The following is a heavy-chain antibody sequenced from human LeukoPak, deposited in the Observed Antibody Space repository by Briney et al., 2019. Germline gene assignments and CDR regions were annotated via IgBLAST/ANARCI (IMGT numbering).Heavy chain of an antibody. Sequence: GGSLRLSCAASGFTFSSYAMSWVRQAPGKGLEWVSAISGSGGSTYYADSVKGRFTISRDNSKNTLYLQMNSLRADDTAVYFCAKRDRHKDDILPGYPFDPWGQGTLVTVSS. CDR3: AKRDRHKDDILPGYPFDP. CDR2: ISGSGGST. V-gene: IGHV3-23*01. J-gene: IGHJ5*02. D-gene: IGHD3-9*01. CDR1: GFTFSSYA.